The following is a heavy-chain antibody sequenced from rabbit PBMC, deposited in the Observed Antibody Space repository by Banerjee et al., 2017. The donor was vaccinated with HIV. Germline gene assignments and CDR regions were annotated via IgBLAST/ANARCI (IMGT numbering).Heavy chain of an antibody. CDR3: ARAGEGGDGYLNL. V-gene: IGHV1S40*01. D-gene: IGHD5-1*01. CDR1: GFSFSHSDF. Sequence: QSLEESGGDLVKPGASLTLTCTASGFSFSHSDFMYWVRQAPGKGLEWIACIYVGSGGGTKYASWAKGRFTISKTSSTTVTLQMASLTVADTATYFCARAGEGGDGYLNLWGPGTLVTVS. CDR2: IYVGSGGGT. J-gene: IGHJ4*01.